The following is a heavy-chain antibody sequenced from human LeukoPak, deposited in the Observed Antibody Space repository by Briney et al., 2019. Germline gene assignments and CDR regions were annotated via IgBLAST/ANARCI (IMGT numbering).Heavy chain of an antibody. V-gene: IGHV3-66*02. CDR2: IYSGGST. J-gene: IGHJ6*02. D-gene: IGHD6-13*01. CDR3: ASHSSSWYIPYYGMDV. CDR1: GFTVSSNY. Sequence: PGGSPRLSCAASGFTVSSNYMSWVRQAPGKGLEWVSVIYSGGSTYYADSVRGRFTISRDNSKNTLYLQMNSLKAEDTAVYYCASHSSSWYIPYYGMDVWGQGTPVTVSS.